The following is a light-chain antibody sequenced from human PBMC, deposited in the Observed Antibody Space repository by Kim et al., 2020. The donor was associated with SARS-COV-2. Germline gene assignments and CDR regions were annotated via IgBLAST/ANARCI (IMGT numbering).Light chain of an antibody. CDR1: QSVSSN. V-gene: IGKV3-15*01. J-gene: IGKJ4*01. CDR3: QQYNNWPLLT. Sequence: IVMTQSPATLSVSPGERATLSCRASQSVSSNLAWYQQQPGQAPRLLIYGASTRATGIPDRFSGSGSGTEFTLTIRSLQSEDLAVYYCQQYNNWPLLTFGGGTKVDIK. CDR2: GAS.